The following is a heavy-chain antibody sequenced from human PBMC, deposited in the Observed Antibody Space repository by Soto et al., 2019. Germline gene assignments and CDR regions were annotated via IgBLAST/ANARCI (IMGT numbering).Heavy chain of an antibody. CDR2: ISGGGDAT. J-gene: IGHJ4*02. CDR1: RFTFSNYA. Sequence: EVHLLESGGGLVQPGGSLRLSCAASRFTFSNYAMAWVRQAPGKGLEWVSAISGGGDATYYADSVKGRFTTSRDNSKNSVFLQMNGVRAEETAVYYCAEGLRHTLYYCDYVLDFWGQGTPVTVSS. CDR3: AEGLRHTLYYCDYVLDF. D-gene: IGHD4-17*01. V-gene: IGHV3-23*01.